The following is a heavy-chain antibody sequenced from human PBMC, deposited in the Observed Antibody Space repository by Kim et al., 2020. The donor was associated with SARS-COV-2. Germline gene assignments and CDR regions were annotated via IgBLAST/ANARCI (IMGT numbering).Heavy chain of an antibody. V-gene: IGHV1-8*01. CDR1: GYTFTSYD. Sequence: ASVKVSCKASGYTFTSYDINWVRQATGQGLEWMGWMNPNSGNIGYAQKFQGRVTMTRNTSISTAYMELSSLRSEDTAVYYCARVSAGDFWSGYYTPRGYYYYYYGMDVWGQGTTVTVSS. J-gene: IGHJ6*02. D-gene: IGHD3-3*01. CDR2: MNPNSGNI. CDR3: ARVSAGDFWSGYYTPRGYYYYYYGMDV.